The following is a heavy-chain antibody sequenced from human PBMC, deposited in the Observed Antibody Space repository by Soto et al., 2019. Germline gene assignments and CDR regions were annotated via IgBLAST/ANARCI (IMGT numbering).Heavy chain of an antibody. CDR3: ARDDTVFSSPYYYYYMDV. CDR2: IWYDGSNK. D-gene: IGHD4-17*01. J-gene: IGHJ6*03. Sequence: GGSLRLSCAASGFTFSSYGMHWVRQAPGKGLEWVAVIWYDGSNKYYADSVKGRFTISRDNSKNTLYLQMNSLRAEDTAVYYCARDDTVFSSPYYYYYMDVWGKGTTVTVSS. CDR1: GFTFSSYG. V-gene: IGHV3-33*01.